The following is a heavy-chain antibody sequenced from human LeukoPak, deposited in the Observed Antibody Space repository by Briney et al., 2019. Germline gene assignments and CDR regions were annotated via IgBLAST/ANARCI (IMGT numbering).Heavy chain of an antibody. CDR3: ARGYGSSRGWY. Sequence: GGSLRLSCAASGFTFSSYWMHWVRQAPGKGLVWVSRINSDGSSTSYADSVKGRFTISRDNAKNTLYLQMNSLRAEDTAVYYCARGYGSSRGWYWGQGTLVTVSS. D-gene: IGHD6-6*01. CDR1: GFTFSSYW. CDR2: INSDGSST. V-gene: IGHV3-74*01. J-gene: IGHJ4*02.